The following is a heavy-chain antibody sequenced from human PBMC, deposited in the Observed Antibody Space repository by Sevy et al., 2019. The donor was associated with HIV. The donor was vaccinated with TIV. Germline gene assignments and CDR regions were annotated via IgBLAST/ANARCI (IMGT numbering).Heavy chain of an antibody. D-gene: IGHD3-10*01. CDR1: GYFFKNYA. CDR2: ISYDGNNK. Sequence: GGSLRLSCAASGYFFKNYAIHWVRQAPGKGLEWVTAISYDGNNKKYADSVKGRFTISRDNSKNTLYLQMNSLRTEDTAIYYCARASRHYGSTCYFENADYWGQGTLVTVSS. J-gene: IGHJ4*02. CDR3: ARASRHYGSTCYFENADY. V-gene: IGHV3-30*04.